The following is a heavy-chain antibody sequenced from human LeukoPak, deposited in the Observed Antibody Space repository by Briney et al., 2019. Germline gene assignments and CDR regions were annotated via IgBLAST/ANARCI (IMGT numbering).Heavy chain of an antibody. D-gene: IGHD2-21*01. CDR3: ARETLSRGGDCYYDY. CDR2: IRYDGSNK. J-gene: IGHJ4*02. V-gene: IGHV3-30*02. Sequence: PGGSLRLSCAASGFTFSSYGMHWVRQAPGKGLEWVAFIRYDGSNKYYADSVKGRFTISRDNSKNTLYLQMNSLRAEDTAVYYCARETLSRGGDCYYDYWGQGTLVTVSS. CDR1: GFTFSSYG.